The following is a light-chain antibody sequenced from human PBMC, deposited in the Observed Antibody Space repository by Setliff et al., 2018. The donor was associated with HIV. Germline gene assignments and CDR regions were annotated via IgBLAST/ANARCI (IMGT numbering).Light chain of an antibody. Sequence: QSALDQPASVSGSPGQSITISCTGPSSVIGTSNFASWYQQHPGKAPKLIIYGVTNRPSGVSNRFSGSKSGNTASLTISGLQAEDEADYYCSSYTSSTPLYVFGIGTKVTVL. J-gene: IGLJ1*01. CDR3: SSYTSSTPLYV. CDR1: SSVIGTSNF. V-gene: IGLV2-14*03. CDR2: GVT.